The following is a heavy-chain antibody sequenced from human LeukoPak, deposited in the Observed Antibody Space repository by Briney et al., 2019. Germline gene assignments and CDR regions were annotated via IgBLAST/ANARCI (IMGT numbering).Heavy chain of an antibody. Sequence: SETLSLTCAVSGFSINSGYFWAWIRRSPGKGLEWIGSIFHNGITYYNPSLKSRITISVDTSKNQFSLRLSSVTAADTAVYYCARRISTRRGETCSSTSCYFDYWGQGTLVIVSS. CDR2: IFHNGIT. CDR3: ARRISTRRGETCSSTSCYFDY. CDR1: GFSINSGYF. D-gene: IGHD2-2*01. V-gene: IGHV4-38-2*01. J-gene: IGHJ4*02.